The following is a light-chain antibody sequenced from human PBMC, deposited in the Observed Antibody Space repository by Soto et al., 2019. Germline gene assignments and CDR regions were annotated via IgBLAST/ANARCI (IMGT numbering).Light chain of an antibody. CDR2: DAS. CDR1: QTISTY. Sequence: DIQLTQSPSSLSASVGDRLTITCRASQTISTYLNWYQQKPGKAPRLLIYDASSLLSGVPSRFSGSGSGTDFTLTIASLQPEDFSTYYCQQSDSTPYTFGQGTKVDIK. CDR3: QQSDSTPYT. J-gene: IGKJ2*01. V-gene: IGKV1-39*01.